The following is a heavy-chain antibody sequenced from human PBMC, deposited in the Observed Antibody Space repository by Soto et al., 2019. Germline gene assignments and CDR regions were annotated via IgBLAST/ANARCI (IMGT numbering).Heavy chain of an antibody. D-gene: IGHD4-17*01. Sequence: SETLSLTCIVSGGSITSTSYYWGWIRQPPGKGLEWIGTIYYTGRAKYNPSLKSRVTISVDTSKNHFSLSLPSVTAADTAVYYCARQRGDYVFDNWGQGTLVTVSS. CDR1: GGSITSTSYY. V-gene: IGHV4-39*01. J-gene: IGHJ5*02. CDR2: IYYTGRA. CDR3: ARQRGDYVFDN.